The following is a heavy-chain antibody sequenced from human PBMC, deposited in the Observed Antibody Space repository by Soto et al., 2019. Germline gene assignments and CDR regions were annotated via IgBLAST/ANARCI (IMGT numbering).Heavy chain of an antibody. CDR1: GYTFASYD. V-gene: IGHV1-8*01. Sequence: GASVKVSCKASGYTFASYDINWVRQATGQGFEWMGWMNPNSGNTGYAQKFQGRVTMTRNTSISTAYMELSSLRSEDTAVYYCARGDIVVVVAATSPWFDPWGQGTPVTSPQ. CDR3: ARGDIVVVVAATSPWFDP. D-gene: IGHD2-15*01. CDR2: MNPNSGNT. J-gene: IGHJ5*02.